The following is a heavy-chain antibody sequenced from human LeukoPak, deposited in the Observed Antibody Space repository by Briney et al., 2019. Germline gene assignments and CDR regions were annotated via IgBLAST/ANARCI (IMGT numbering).Heavy chain of an antibody. Sequence: ASVKVSCKASGYTFTSYDINWVRQATGQGLEWMGWMNPNSGNTGYAQKFQGRVTMTRNTSISTAYMELSSLRSEDTAVYYCASGRGITFGGVIVSNWFDPWGQGTLVTVSS. CDR2: MNPNSGNT. D-gene: IGHD3-16*02. V-gene: IGHV1-8*01. CDR1: GYTFTSYD. CDR3: ASGRGITFGGVIVSNWFDP. J-gene: IGHJ5*02.